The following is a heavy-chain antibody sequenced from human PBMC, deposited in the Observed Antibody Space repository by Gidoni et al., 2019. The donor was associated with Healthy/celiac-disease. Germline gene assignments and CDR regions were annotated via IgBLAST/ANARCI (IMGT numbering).Heavy chain of an antibody. CDR2: ISSSSSYI. CDR3: ARGGVGAGHYYMDV. D-gene: IGHD1-26*01. V-gene: IGHV3-21*01. J-gene: IGHJ6*03. CDR1: GFTFSSYS. Sequence: EVQLVESGGGLVKPGGSLRLSCAASGFTFSSYSMNWVRQAPGKGLGWFSSISSSSSYIYYADSVKGRFTISRDNAKNSLYLQMNSLRAEDTAVYYCARGGVGAGHYYMDVWGKGTTVTVSS.